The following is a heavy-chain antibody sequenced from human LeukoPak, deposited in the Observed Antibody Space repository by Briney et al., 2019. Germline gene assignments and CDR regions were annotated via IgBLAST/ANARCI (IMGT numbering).Heavy chain of an antibody. CDR1: GFTFSSYS. CDR2: ISGSGGST. V-gene: IGHV3-23*01. Sequence: GGSLRLSCAASGFTFSSYSMTWVRQAPGKGLEWVSAISGSGGSTYYADSVKGRFTIFRDNSKNTLYLQMNSLKTEDTAVYYCTTDFDYWGQGTLVTVSS. J-gene: IGHJ4*02. CDR3: TTDFDY.